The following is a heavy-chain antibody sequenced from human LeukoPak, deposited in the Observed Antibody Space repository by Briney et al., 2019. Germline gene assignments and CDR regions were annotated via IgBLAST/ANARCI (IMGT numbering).Heavy chain of an antibody. Sequence: GKSLRLSCAASGFTFRSYGMHWVRQAPGKGLEWVAVIWYDGSNKYYADSVKGRFTISRDNSENTLYLQMNSLRAEDTALYYCASDGIAVDRGIGYFDYWGQGTLVTVSS. D-gene: IGHD6-13*01. V-gene: IGHV3-33*01. CDR3: ASDGIAVDRGIGYFDY. CDR2: IWYDGSNK. CDR1: GFTFRSYG. J-gene: IGHJ4*02.